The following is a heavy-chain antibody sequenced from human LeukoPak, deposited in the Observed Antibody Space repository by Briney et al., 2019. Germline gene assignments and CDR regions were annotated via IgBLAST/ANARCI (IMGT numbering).Heavy chain of an antibody. J-gene: IGHJ4*02. CDR1: GGSFSGYY. CDR3: ARVVIVVTIFGVVTYGFDY. Sequence: PSETLSLTCAVYGGSFSGYYWSWIRQPPGKGLEWIGEINHSGSTNYNPSLKSRVTISVDTSKNQFSLKLSSVTAADTAVYYCARVVIVVTIFGVVTYGFDYWGQGTLATVSS. D-gene: IGHD3-3*01. CDR2: INHSGST. V-gene: IGHV4-34*01.